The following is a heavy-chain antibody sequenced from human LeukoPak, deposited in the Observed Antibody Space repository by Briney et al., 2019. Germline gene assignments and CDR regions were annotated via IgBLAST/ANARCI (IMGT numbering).Heavy chain of an antibody. CDR3: ANAMSIVDPVDY. CDR1: GFTFDDYG. V-gene: IGHV3-43*02. CDR2: INEDGTNT. Sequence: PGGSLRLSCAASGFTFDDYGMHWVRQVPGKGLEWVSLINEDGTNTSYADSVKGRFSISRDNSKNSLFLQMNSLRTEDTALYYCANAMSIVDPVDYWGLGTLVTVSS. J-gene: IGHJ4*02. D-gene: IGHD1-26*01.